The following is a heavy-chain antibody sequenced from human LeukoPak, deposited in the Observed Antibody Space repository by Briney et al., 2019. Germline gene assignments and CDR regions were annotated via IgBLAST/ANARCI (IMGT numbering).Heavy chain of an antibody. CDR2: ISTYNGYT. CDR3: ARKIAAAGGHDAFDI. D-gene: IGHD6-13*01. V-gene: IGHV1-18*01. Sequence: ASVKVSCKASGYTFFSYGISWVRQAPGQGLEWMGWISTYNGYTNYAQKFQGRVTMTTDTSTSTAYMELRSLRSDDTAVYYCARKIAAAGGHDAFDIWGQGTMVTVSS. J-gene: IGHJ3*02. CDR1: GYTFFSYG.